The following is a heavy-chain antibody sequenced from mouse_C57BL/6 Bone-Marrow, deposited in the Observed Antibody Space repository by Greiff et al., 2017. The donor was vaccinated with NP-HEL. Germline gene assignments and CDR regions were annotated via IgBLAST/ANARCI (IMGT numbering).Heavy chain of an antibody. CDR2: IYPRSGNT. Sequence: QVQLKQSGAELARPGASVKLSCKASGYTFTSYGISWVKQRTGQGLEWIGEIYPRSGNTYYNEKFKGKATLTADKSSSTAYMELRSLTSEDSAVYFCARSDYGSSYNYFDYWGQGTTLTVSS. J-gene: IGHJ2*01. CDR1: GYTFTSYG. V-gene: IGHV1-81*01. CDR3: ARSDYGSSYNYFDY. D-gene: IGHD1-1*01.